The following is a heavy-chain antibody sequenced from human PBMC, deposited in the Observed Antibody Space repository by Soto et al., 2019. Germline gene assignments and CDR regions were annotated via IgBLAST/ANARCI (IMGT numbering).Heavy chain of an antibody. CDR3: AKDRHLTMVRGMGGASDY. CDR1: GFTFSSYA. Sequence: EVQLLESGGGLVQPGGSLRLSCAASGFTFSSYAMSWVRQAPGKGLEWVSAISGSGGSTYYADSVKGRFTISRDNSKNTLYLQMNSLRAEDTAVYYCAKDRHLTMVRGMGGASDYWGQGTLVTVSS. D-gene: IGHD3-10*01. V-gene: IGHV3-23*01. CDR2: ISGSGGST. J-gene: IGHJ4*02.